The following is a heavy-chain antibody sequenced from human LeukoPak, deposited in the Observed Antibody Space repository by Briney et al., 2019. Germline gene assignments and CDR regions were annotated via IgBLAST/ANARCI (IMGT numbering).Heavy chain of an antibody. D-gene: IGHD5-24*01. V-gene: IGHV1-69*05. J-gene: IGHJ4*02. CDR3: ASPVDGYNPLFDY. Sequence: ASVKVSCKASGGTFSSYAISWVRQAPGQGLEWMGGIIPIFGTANYAQKFQGRVTITTDESTSTAYMELSSLRSEDTAVYYCASPVDGYNPLFDYWGQGTLVTVSS. CDR2: IIPIFGTA. CDR1: GGTFSSYA.